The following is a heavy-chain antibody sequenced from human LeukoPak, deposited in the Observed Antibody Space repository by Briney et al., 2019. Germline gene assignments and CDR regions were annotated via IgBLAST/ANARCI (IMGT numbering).Heavy chain of an antibody. J-gene: IGHJ4*02. Sequence: SETLSLTCTVSGGSISSSSYYWGWIRQPPGKGLEWIGSIYYSEGTYYNPSLKSRVTISIDTSKNQFSLKVISVTAADTAVYYCARDRYCSGRSCYGPPDYWGQGALVIVSS. D-gene: IGHD2-15*01. CDR3: ARDRYCSGRSCYGPPDY. CDR1: GGSISSSSYY. V-gene: IGHV4-39*07. CDR2: IYYSEGT.